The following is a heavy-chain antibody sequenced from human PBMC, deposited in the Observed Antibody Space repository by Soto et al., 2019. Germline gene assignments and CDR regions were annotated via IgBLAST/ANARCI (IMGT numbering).Heavy chain of an antibody. CDR1: GGSISNFY. CDR2: VYYTGST. Sequence: SETLSLTCTVSGGSISNFYWSWIRQPPGKGLEWIGYVYYTGSTSYNPSLKRRVTFSADSSRGQFSLRLNSVTAADTAVYYCGAQDYVAKGYHFETWGQGT. V-gene: IGHV4-59*08. CDR3: GAQDYVAKGYHFET. D-gene: IGHD4-17*01. J-gene: IGHJ4*02.